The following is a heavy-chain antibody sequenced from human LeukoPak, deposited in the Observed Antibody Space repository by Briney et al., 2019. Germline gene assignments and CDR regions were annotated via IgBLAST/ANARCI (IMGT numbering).Heavy chain of an antibody. D-gene: IGHD3-9*01. V-gene: IGHV3-23*01. J-gene: IGHJ4*02. CDR1: GFTFSSYA. Sequence: GGSLRLSCAASGFTFSSYAMSWVRQAPGKGLEWVSVLSSSDDNRYYTDSVRGRFTISGDNSKNTLYLQMNSLRAEDTAVYYCAKGKCSTILTGYCPFDSWGQGTLVTVSS. CDR2: LSSSDDNR. CDR3: AKGKCSTILTGYCPFDS.